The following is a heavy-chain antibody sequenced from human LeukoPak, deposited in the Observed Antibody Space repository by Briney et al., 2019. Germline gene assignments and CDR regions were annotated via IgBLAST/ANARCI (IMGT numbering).Heavy chain of an antibody. CDR2: ISSNWSYI. CDR3: ARGTYYYDSSGYYHS. Sequence: KPGGSLRLSCAASGFTFSSYSMNWVRQAPGKGLEGVSSISSNWSYIYYADSVKGRFTISIDNAKNSLYLQMNSLRAEDTAVYYCARGTYYYDSSGYYHSWGQGTLVTVSS. CDR1: GFTFSSYS. D-gene: IGHD3-22*01. J-gene: IGHJ4*02. V-gene: IGHV3-21*01.